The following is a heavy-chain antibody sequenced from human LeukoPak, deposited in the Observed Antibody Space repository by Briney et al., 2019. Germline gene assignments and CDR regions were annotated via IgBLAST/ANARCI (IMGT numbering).Heavy chain of an antibody. V-gene: IGHV4-34*01. CDR3: AGRRSSWDR. Sequence: SETLSLTCAVYGGSFSGYYWSWIRQPPGKGLEWIGEINHSGSTNYNPSLKSRVTISVDTSKNQFSLKLSSVTAADTAVYYCAGRRSSWDRWGQGTLVTVSS. CDR1: GGSFSGYY. D-gene: IGHD6-13*01. J-gene: IGHJ5*02. CDR2: INHSGST.